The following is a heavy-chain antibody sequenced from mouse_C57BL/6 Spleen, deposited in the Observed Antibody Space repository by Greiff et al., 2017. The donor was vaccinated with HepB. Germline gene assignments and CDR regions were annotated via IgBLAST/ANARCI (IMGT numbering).Heavy chain of an antibody. V-gene: IGHV3-6*01. CDR1: GYSITSGYS. Sequence: EVQLQESGPGLVKPSQSLSLTCSVTGYSITSGYSWNWIRQFPGNQLEWMGYISYDGSNNYNPSLNNRISITRDTSKNQFFLKLNSVTTEDTATYYCAREGGHLDWYFDVWGTGTTVTVSS. J-gene: IGHJ1*03. CDR2: ISYDGSN. D-gene: IGHD3-3*01. CDR3: AREGGHLDWYFDV.